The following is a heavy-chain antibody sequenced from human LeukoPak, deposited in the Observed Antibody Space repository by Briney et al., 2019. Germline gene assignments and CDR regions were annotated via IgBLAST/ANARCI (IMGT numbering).Heavy chain of an antibody. J-gene: IGHJ6*03. D-gene: IGHD2-2*01. CDR2: IYYSGST. CDR3: ARVLPAANGYTDV. V-gene: IGHV4-59*01. Sequence: SETLSLTCTVSGGSISSYYWSWIRQPPGKGLEWIGYIYYSGSTNYNPSLKSRVTISVDTSKNQFSLKLSSVTAADTAVYYCARVLPAANGYTDVWGKGTTVTISS. CDR1: GGSISSYY.